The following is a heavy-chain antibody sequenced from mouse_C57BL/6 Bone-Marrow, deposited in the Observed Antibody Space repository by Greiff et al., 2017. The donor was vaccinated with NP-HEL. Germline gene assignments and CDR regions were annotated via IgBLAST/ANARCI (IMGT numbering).Heavy chain of an antibody. J-gene: IGHJ2*01. Sequence: QVQLQQPGAELVKPGASVKMSCKASGYTFTSYWITWVKQRPGQGLEWIGDIYPGSGSTNYNEKFKSKATLTVDTSSSTAYMQLSSLTSEDSAVYYCARYGYYVRPRDNWGQGTTLTVSS. CDR3: ARYGYYVRPRDN. V-gene: IGHV1-55*01. CDR2: IYPGSGST. D-gene: IGHD2-3*01. CDR1: GYTFTSYW.